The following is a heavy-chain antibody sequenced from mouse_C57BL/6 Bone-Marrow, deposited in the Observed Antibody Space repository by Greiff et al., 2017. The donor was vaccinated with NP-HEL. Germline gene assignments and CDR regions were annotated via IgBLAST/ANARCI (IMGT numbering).Heavy chain of an antibody. CDR2: IFPGDGDT. CDR1: GYAFSSYW. J-gene: IGHJ3*01. CDR3: AGGAY. V-gene: IGHV1-80*01. Sequence: VQLQQSGAELVKPGASVKISCKAPGYAFSSYWMNWVKQRPGKGLEWVGQIFPGDGDTNYNGKFKDKASLTADTSSSTAYKQPRDLSAEDSAVYFCAGGAYWGQGTLVTVSA.